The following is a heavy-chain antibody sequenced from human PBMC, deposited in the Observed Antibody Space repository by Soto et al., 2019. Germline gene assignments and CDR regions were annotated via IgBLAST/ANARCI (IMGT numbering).Heavy chain of an antibody. CDR3: ARVYSYGSHWFFDL. D-gene: IGHD5-18*01. J-gene: IGHJ2*01. V-gene: IGHV1-18*04. CDR1: GYSFPNHG. Sequence: QVQLVPSGAEVRKPGASVKVSCTASGYSFPNHGITWVRQAPGQGLEWMGWISLNNGDTKYAQKVQGRVTMTTDTSTSTGYMELWNLSYDDTAVYYCARVYSYGSHWFFDLWGRGTLVTVSS. CDR2: ISLNNGDT.